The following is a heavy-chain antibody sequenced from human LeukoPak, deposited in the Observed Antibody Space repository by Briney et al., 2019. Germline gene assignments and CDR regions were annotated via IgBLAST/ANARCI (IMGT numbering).Heavy chain of an antibody. D-gene: IGHD6-19*01. CDR1: GYTINRHA. CDR2: ISYDGTHK. V-gene: IGHV3-30*04. J-gene: IGHJ4*02. CDR3: ARTYSTGWSGYFDY. Sequence: GGSLRLSCAASGYTINRHAIHWARQAPRKGLEWVAHISYDGTHKDYADSVKGRYTISRDNSKNTLYLQMNSLRAEDTAMYYCARTYSTGWSGYFDYWGQGTLFIVSS.